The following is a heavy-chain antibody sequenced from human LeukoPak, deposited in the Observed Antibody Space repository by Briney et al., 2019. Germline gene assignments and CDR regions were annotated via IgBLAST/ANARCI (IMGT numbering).Heavy chain of an antibody. Sequence: SSETLSLTCAVSGYSISSGYYWGWIRQPPGKGLEWIGSIYHSGSTYYNPSLKSRVTISVDTSKNQFSLKLSSVTAADTAVSYCAGRYSYGQTWFDPWGQGTLVTVSS. J-gene: IGHJ5*02. CDR2: IYHSGST. V-gene: IGHV4-38-2*01. D-gene: IGHD5-18*01. CDR3: AGRYSYGQTWFDP. CDR1: GYSISSGYY.